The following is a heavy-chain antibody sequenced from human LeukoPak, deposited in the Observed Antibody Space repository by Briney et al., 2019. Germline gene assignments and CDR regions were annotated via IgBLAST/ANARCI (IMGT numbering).Heavy chain of an antibody. CDR1: GGSISSYY. CDR2: IYTSGST. D-gene: IGHD6-13*01. J-gene: IGHJ4*02. CDR3: ARKGSISWSLDY. Sequence: SETLSLTCTVSGGSISSYYWSWIRQPAGKGLEWIGRIYTSGSTNYNPSLTSRVTMSVDTSKNQFSLKLSSVTAADAAVYYCARKGSISWSLDYSGQGTLVTVSS. V-gene: IGHV4-4*07.